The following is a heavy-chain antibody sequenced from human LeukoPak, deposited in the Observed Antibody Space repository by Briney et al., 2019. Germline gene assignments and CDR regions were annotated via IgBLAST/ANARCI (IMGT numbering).Heavy chain of an antibody. CDR3: AKDAPDYGSGSYLGAFDI. J-gene: IGHJ3*02. V-gene: IGHV3-53*05. D-gene: IGHD3-10*01. CDR2: IYSGGST. Sequence: GGSLRLSCAASGFTVSSNYMSWVRQAPGKGLEWVSVIYSGGSTYYADSVKGRFTISRDNSKNTLYLQMNSLRAEDTAVYYCAKDAPDYGSGSYLGAFDIWGQGTMVTVSS. CDR1: GFTVSSNY.